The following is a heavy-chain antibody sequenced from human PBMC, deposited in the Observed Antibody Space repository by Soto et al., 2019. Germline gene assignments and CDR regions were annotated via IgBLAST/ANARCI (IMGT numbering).Heavy chain of an antibody. Sequence: QVQLVESGGGVVQPGGSLRLSCAASGFTFSTYGMHWVRQAPGKGLEWVAVISYGGSNKYYADSVKGRFTISRDNSKNTLYLQMNSLTTEDTAVYYCARDWVWFGAHPIDYWGQGTLVTVSS. CDR1: GFTFSTYG. CDR3: ARDWVWFGAHPIDY. J-gene: IGHJ4*02. D-gene: IGHD3-10*01. V-gene: IGHV3-30*03. CDR2: ISYGGSNK.